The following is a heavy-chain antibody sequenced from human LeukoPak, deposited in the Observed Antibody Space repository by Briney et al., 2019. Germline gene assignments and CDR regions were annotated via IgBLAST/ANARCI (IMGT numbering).Heavy chain of an antibody. Sequence: GASVKVSCKASGYTFTGYYMHWVRQAPGQGLEWMGWINPNSGGTNYAQKFQGRDTMTRDTSISTAYMELSRLRSDDTAVYYCARPRILYYYYGMDVWGQGTTVTVSS. J-gene: IGHJ6*02. D-gene: IGHD2-15*01. CDR1: GYTFTGYY. CDR3: ARPRILYYYYGMDV. CDR2: INPNSGGT. V-gene: IGHV1-2*02.